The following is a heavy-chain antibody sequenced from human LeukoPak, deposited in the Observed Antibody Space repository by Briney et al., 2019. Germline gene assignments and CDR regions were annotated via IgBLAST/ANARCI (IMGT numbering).Heavy chain of an antibody. CDR2: IWYDGSLK. CDR1: GFTFSRYA. CDR3: ARGETLTGYYARPFDY. V-gene: IGHV3-33*01. Sequence: PGKSLRLSCAASGFTFSRYAMHWVRQAPGKGPEWVAVIWYDGSLKFYADSLKGRFTISRDNSNNTLFLEINSLRVEDTAVYYCARGETLTGYYARPFDYWGQGTLVTVSS. J-gene: IGHJ4*02. D-gene: IGHD3-9*01.